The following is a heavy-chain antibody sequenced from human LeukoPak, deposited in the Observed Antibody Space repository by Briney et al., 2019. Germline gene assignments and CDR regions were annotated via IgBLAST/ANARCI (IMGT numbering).Heavy chain of an antibody. CDR2: ISSSSSTI. V-gene: IGHV3-48*02. D-gene: IGHD5-18*01. J-gene: IGHJ4*02. CDR1: GFTFSSYD. CDR3: ASGVDTSMGNDC. Sequence: GGSLRLSCAASGFTFSSYDMNWVRQAPGKGLEWVSFISSSSSTIYYADSVKGRFTMSRDNAKNSLYLQMNSLRDEDTAVYYCASGVDTSMGNDCWGQGTLVTVSS.